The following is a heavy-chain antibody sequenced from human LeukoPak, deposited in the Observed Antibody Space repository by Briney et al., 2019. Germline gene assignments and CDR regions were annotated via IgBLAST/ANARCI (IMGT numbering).Heavy chain of an antibody. Sequence: GGSLRLSCAASGFTFSSYAMGWVRQAPGMGLEWVSSIGGSGGGTYYADSVKGRFTISRDNARNSLYLQMNSLTAEDTAVYYCARDPYSGAYGDTYYYFMDVWGKGTTVTISS. CDR3: ARDPYSGAYGDTYYYFMDV. J-gene: IGHJ6*03. V-gene: IGHV3-23*01. CDR1: GFTFSSYA. D-gene: IGHD1-26*01. CDR2: IGGSGGGT.